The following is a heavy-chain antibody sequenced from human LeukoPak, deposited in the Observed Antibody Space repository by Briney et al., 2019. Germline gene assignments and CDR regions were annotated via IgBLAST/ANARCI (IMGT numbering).Heavy chain of an antibody. CDR2: INHSGST. CDR1: GGSFSGYY. D-gene: IGHD3-9*01. Sequence: PSETLSLTCAVYGGSFSGYYWSWIRQPPGKGLEWIGEINHSGSTNYNPSLKSRVTISVDTSKNQFSLKLSSVTAADTAVYYCARARDILTGYYTPTRYHYYGVDVWGQGTTVTVSS. V-gene: IGHV4-34*01. J-gene: IGHJ6*02. CDR3: ARARDILTGYYTPTRYHYYGVDV.